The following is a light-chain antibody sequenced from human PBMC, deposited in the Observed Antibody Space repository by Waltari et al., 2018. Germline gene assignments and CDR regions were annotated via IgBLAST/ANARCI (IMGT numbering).Light chain of an antibody. J-gene: IGKJ2*03. CDR2: WAS. V-gene: IGKV4-1*01. CDR1: QSVLYSANSRNY. CDR3: QQYYDTPYS. Sequence: DIVMTQFPDSLAVSLGERATINCKSSQSVLYSANSRNYLSWYQVKPGQPPKVLIYWASTRASGVPDRFSGSGSGTDFTLTISSLRAEDVAVYYCQQYYDTPYSFGQGTKLEIK.